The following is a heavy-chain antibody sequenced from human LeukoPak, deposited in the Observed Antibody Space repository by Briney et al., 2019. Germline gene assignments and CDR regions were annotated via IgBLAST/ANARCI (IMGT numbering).Heavy chain of an antibody. Sequence: ESGPTLVNPTQTLTLTCTFSGFSLRTKGVGMGWIRQPPGQALEWLALIYWDGDKRYSPSLESRLSITRDTSRNQVVLTMTNMDPVDTATFYCARIQKVNSIYYFDYWGQGALVTVSS. V-gene: IGHV2-5*02. J-gene: IGHJ4*02. CDR3: ARIQKVNSIYYFDY. D-gene: IGHD2-21*01. CDR1: GFSLRTKGVG. CDR2: IYWDGDK.